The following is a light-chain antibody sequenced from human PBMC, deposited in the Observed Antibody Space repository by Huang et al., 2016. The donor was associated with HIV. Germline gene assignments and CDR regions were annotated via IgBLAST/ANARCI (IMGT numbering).Light chain of an antibody. V-gene: IGKV3-20*01. Sequence: EIVLTQSPGTLSFSPGERASLSCRASQSLRSRYFDWYKQKPGQAPRLLIYDTSSRATDIPDRFSGSGSGTDFTLTISRLEPEDFAIYYCQQYGSSPPYTFGQGTKLEIK. CDR3: QQYGSSPPYT. CDR1: QSLRSRY. J-gene: IGKJ2*01. CDR2: DTS.